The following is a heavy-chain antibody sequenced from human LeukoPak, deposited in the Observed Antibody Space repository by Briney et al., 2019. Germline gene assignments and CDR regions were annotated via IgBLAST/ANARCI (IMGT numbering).Heavy chain of an antibody. J-gene: IGHJ6*03. CDR3: ARVNTGMDSPLYYYYYYMDV. V-gene: IGHV3-53*01. CDR2: IYSGGST. Sequence: GGSLRLSCAASGFTVSSNYMSWVRQAPGRGLEWVSVIYSGGSTYYADSVKGRFTISRDNSKNTLYLQMNSLRAEDTAVYYCARVNTGMDSPLYYYYYYMDVWGKGTTVTVSS. CDR1: GFTVSSNY. D-gene: IGHD5-18*01.